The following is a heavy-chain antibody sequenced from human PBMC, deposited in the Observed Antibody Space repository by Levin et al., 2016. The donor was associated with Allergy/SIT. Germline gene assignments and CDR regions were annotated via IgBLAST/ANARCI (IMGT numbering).Heavy chain of an antibody. Sequence: GGSLRLSCAASGFTFSSYSMNWVRQAPGKGLEWVSSISSSSSYIYYADSVKGRFTISRDNAKNSLYLQMNSLRAEDTAVYYCARAEWYYDILTGLRYYYYGMDVWGQGTTVTVSS. CDR3: ARAEWYYDILTGLRYYYYGMDV. J-gene: IGHJ6*02. D-gene: IGHD3-9*01. CDR1: GFTFSSYS. V-gene: IGHV3-21*01. CDR2: ISSSSSYI.